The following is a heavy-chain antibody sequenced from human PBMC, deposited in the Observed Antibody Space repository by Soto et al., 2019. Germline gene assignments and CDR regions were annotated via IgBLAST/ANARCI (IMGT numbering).Heavy chain of an antibody. Sequence: EVHLVESGGGLVQPGGSLRLSFAASGFTFRYNCLHWARQVPGRGPVWVSGINNDGSDTFYADFVEGRFTISRDNAKNTVYLQMDSLRAEDTAVYYCGSLFEFWGQGTLVTVPS. CDR3: GSLFEF. J-gene: IGHJ4*02. CDR2: INNDGSDT. V-gene: IGHV3-74*01. CDR1: GFTFRYNC.